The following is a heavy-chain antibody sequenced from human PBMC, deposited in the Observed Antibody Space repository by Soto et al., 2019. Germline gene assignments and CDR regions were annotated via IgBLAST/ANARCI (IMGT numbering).Heavy chain of an antibody. V-gene: IGHV3-9*01. Sequence: GGSLRLSCAPSGFTYADYAMHWVRQAPGKGLECVSGISWNSDNIGYVDSVKGRFTISRDNAKNSLYLQMNSLRAEDTAFYYCAKAGGFGVLSWFDPWGQGT. J-gene: IGHJ5*01. D-gene: IGHD3-3*01. CDR2: ISWNSDNI. CDR3: AKAGGFGVLSWFDP. CDR1: GFTYADYA.